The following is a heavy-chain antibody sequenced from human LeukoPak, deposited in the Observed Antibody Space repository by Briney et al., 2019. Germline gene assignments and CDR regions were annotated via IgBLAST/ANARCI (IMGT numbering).Heavy chain of an antibody. CDR1: GGSISTTNW. J-gene: IGHJ6*02. CDR3: ARHYYGSGRTGGMDV. CDR2: VHLSGRT. V-gene: IGHV4-4*02. Sequence: SETLSLTCGVSGGSISTTNWWTWVRQPPGEGLEWTGEVHLSGRTHYNPSLESRVTMSVDMSENHISLRLSSVTAADTAVYYCARHYYGSGRTGGMDVWGQGTTVTVSS. D-gene: IGHD3-10*01.